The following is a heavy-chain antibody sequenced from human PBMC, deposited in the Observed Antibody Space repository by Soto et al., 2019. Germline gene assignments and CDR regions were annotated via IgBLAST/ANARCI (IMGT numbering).Heavy chain of an antibody. J-gene: IGHJ6*02. Sequence: ASVKVSCKASGGTFSSYAISWVRQAPGQGLEWMGGIIPIFGTANYAQKFQGGVTITADESTSTAYMELSSLRSEDTAVYYCARGDYKDYYYYGMDVWGQGTTVTVSS. CDR2: IIPIFGTA. V-gene: IGHV1-69*13. CDR1: GGTFSSYA. D-gene: IGHD4-4*01. CDR3: ARGDYKDYYYYGMDV.